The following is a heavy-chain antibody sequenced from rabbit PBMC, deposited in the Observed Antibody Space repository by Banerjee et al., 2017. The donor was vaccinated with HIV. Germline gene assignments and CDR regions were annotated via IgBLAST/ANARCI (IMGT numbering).Heavy chain of an antibody. Sequence: DSGGCLVKPGGTLTLTCTASGFTISSGYYMCWVRQAPGKGLEWIGYIDLVFGSTYYASWVNGRFTISKTSSTTVTLQMTSLTAADTATYFCAREESDGGGHLKLWGQGTLVTVS. D-gene: IGHD2-1*01. J-gene: IGHJ3*01. V-gene: IGHV1S40*01. CDR2: IDLVFGST. CDR1: GFTISSGYY. CDR3: AREESDGGGHLKL.